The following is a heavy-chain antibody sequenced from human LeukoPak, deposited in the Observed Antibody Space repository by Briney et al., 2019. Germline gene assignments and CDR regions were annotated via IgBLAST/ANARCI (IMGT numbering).Heavy chain of an antibody. CDR3: ARKEGYSGYDYVDY. CDR1: GGSISSSSHH. Sequence: PSEALSLTCTVSGGSISSSSHHWGWIRQPPGKGLEWIGTIYYSGSTYCNPSLKSRVTTSVDTSKNQFSLKLSSVTAADTAVYYCARKEGYSGYDYVDYWGQGALVAVSS. J-gene: IGHJ4*02. CDR2: IYYSGST. V-gene: IGHV4-39*07. D-gene: IGHD5-12*01.